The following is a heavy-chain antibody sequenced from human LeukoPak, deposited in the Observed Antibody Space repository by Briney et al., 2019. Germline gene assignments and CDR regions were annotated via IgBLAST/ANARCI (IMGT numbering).Heavy chain of an antibody. D-gene: IGHD2-15*01. CDR2: ILRSVSTI. CDR1: AFTFIIYE. V-gene: IGHV3-48*03. Sequence: GGSLTPSWAAFAFTFIIYEMNWVRQAPGKGLEWVSYILRSVSTIYYANSVKGRLTISRDNAKNSLYLQMNSLRAEDTAVYYCARDPAGYCSGGSCFDYWGQGTLVTVSS. CDR3: ARDPAGYCSGGSCFDY. J-gene: IGHJ4*02.